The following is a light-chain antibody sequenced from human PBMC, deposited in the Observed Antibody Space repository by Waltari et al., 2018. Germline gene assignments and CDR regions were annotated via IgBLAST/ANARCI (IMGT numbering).Light chain of an antibody. CDR2: EDM. J-gene: IGLJ2*01. Sequence: SYELTQPPSVSVSPGQTASITCSGDKLGDRYACWYQQKPGQSPVLVIYEDMKRPSGIPEGFSGSNSGNTATLASGGTQAMDEADYYCQAWDSSTTVVFGGGTKLTVL. CDR1: KLGDRY. CDR3: QAWDSSTTVV. V-gene: IGLV3-1*01.